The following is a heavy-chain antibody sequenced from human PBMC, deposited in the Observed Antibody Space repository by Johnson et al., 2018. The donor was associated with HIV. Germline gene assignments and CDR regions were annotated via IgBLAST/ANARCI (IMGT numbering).Heavy chain of an antibody. D-gene: IGHD3-10*01. J-gene: IGHJ3*02. CDR3: VRASWFGAFDI. CDR2: ISSSTNTI. CDR1: GFTFSSYA. Sequence: VQLVESGGGLVQPGGSLRLSCAASGFTFSSYAMHWVRQAPGKGLEWLSYISSSTNTIYYADSVKGRFTISRDNAKNSLSLQMNSLRAEDTAVYYCVRASWFGAFDIWGQGTLVTVAS. V-gene: IGHV3-48*04.